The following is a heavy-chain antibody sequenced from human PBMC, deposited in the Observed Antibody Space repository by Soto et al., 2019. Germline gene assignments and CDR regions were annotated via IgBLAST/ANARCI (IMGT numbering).Heavy chain of an antibody. J-gene: IGHJ4*02. D-gene: IGHD1-26*01. CDR2: VYHNGNT. CDR3: ATRGIVGPIY. V-gene: IGHV4-4*02. CDR1: DGSINNGDW. Sequence: QVQLQESGTGRVEPSGTLSLTCNVYDGSINNGDWCSWVRQPPGKGLEWIGEVYHNGNTNYNASLKSRVTVSVDKSRNQFSRRLTSVTPADTAVYYCATRGIVGPIYWGQGTLVTVSS.